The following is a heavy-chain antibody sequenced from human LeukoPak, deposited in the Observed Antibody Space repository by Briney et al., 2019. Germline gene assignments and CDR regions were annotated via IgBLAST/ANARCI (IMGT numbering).Heavy chain of an antibody. Sequence: GASVKVSCKASGYTFTSYGISWVRQAPGQGLEWMGWISAYNGNTNHAQKLQGRVTMTTDTSTSTAYMELRSLRSDDTAVYYCARASSSWYDASPTKDYMDVWGKGTTVTISS. J-gene: IGHJ6*03. D-gene: IGHD6-13*01. V-gene: IGHV1-18*01. CDR2: ISAYNGNT. CDR1: GYTFTSYG. CDR3: ARASSSWYDASPTKDYMDV.